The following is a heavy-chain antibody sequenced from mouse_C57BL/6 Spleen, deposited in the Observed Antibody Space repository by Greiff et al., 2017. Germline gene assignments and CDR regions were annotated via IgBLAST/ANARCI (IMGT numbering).Heavy chain of an antibody. D-gene: IGHD2-4*01. CDR1: GFSLTSYG. CDR2: IWSGGST. V-gene: IGHV2-2*01. J-gene: IGHJ3*01. CDR3: ARDDYDETWFAY. Sequence: VQLQQSGPGLVQPSQSLSITCTVSGFSLTSYGVHWVRQSPGKGLEWLGVIWSGGSTDYNAAFISRLSIRKDNSKSQVFFKMNSLQADDTAIDYCARDDYDETWFAYWGQGTLVTVSA.